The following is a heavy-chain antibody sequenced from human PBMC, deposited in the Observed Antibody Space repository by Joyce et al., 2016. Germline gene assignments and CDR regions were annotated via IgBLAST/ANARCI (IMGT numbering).Heavy chain of an antibody. CDR3: AKEGYSSKWSFDS. V-gene: IGHV3-30*18. Sequence: QVQLVESGGGVVQPGRSLGLSCAASGFTFSSYGIHWVRQAPGKGLEWVAVVSGGGNTKYDADSVKGRFTISRDNSKNTLHLQMNSLRPEDTAVYFCAKEGYSSKWSFDSWGQGTSITVSS. J-gene: IGHJ4*02. CDR1: GFTFSSYG. CDR2: VSGGGNTK. D-gene: IGHD6-13*01.